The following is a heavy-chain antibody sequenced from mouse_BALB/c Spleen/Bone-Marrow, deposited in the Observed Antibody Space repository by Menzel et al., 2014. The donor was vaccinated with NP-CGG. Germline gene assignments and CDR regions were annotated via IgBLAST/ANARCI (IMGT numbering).Heavy chain of an antibody. Sequence: EVKLMESGAELVKPGASVKLSRTASGFNIKDTYTHWVKQRPEQGLEWIGRIVPANGNTKYDPKFQGKATITADTSSNTTYLQLSSLTSEDTAVYYCASYYYGSSSFAYWGQGTLVTVSA. V-gene: IGHV14-3*02. J-gene: IGHJ3*01. CDR2: IVPANGNT. CDR3: ASYYYGSSSFAY. D-gene: IGHD1-1*01. CDR1: GFNIKDTY.